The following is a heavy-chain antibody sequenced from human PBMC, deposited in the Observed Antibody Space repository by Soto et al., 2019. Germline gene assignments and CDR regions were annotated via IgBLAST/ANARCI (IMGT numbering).Heavy chain of an antibody. CDR1: GFTFSSYA. Sequence: GGSLRLSCAASGFTFSSYAMSWVRQAPGKGLEWVSAISGSGGSTYYADSVKGRFTISRDNSKNTLYLQMNSLRAEDTAVYYCANQATYIWGSYRRDEYFQHWGQGTLVTVSS. V-gene: IGHV3-23*01. CDR2: ISGSGGST. CDR3: ANQATYIWGSYRRDEYFQH. J-gene: IGHJ1*01. D-gene: IGHD3-16*02.